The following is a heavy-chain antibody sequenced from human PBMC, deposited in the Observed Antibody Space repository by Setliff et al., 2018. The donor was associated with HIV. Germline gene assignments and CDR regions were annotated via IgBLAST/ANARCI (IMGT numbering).Heavy chain of an antibody. CDR3: ARDSMDSSGYYYPGY. V-gene: IGHV1-46*01. CDR1: GYTFTSYY. D-gene: IGHD3-22*01. Sequence: ASVKVSCKASGYTFTSYYMHWVRQAPGQGLEWMGIINPSGGSTSYAQKFQGRVTITTDESTSTVYMELSSLRSEDTAVYYCARDSMDSSGYYYPGYWGQGTLVTVSS. CDR2: INPSGGST. J-gene: IGHJ4*02.